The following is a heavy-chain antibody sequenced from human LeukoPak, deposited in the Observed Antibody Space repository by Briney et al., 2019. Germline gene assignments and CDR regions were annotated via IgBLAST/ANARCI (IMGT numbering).Heavy chain of an antibody. Sequence: GGSLRLSCAASGFTFSSTAMNWVRQAPGKGLGWVSYISSASSTIYYADSVKGRFTISRDNAKNSLYLQMSSLRAEDTAVYYCARDVTYYGGDWFDPWGQGTVVTVSS. CDR3: ARDVTYYGGDWFDP. D-gene: IGHD4-23*01. CDR1: GFTFSSTA. CDR2: ISSASSTI. V-gene: IGHV3-48*04. J-gene: IGHJ5*02.